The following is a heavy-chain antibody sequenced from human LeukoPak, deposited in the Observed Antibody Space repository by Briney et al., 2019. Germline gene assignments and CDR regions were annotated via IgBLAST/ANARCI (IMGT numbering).Heavy chain of an antibody. CDR1: GFTFSDYC. CDR3: ARVRADYYDSSGYSYSDY. J-gene: IGHJ4*02. CDR2: IRKDGSEK. D-gene: IGHD3-22*01. V-gene: IGHV3-7*01. Sequence: PGGSLRLSCAASGFTFSDYCMSWVRQAPGKGLEWVANIRKDGSEKYYVDSVKGRFTISRDNAKNSLYLQMNSLRAEDTAVYYCARVRADYYDSSGYSYSDYWGQGTLVTVSS.